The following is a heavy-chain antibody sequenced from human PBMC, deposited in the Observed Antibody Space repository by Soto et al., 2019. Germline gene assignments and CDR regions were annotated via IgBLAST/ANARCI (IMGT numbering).Heavy chain of an antibody. D-gene: IGHD3-22*01. Sequence: PSETLSLTCTVSGASISSYYWNWTRQSPGKGLEWIGHIYYNGNTKYNPFLESRLTISVDTSKNQFSLELNSVTAADTAVYYCALRSMAVVPEYWGQGTLVTVSS. CDR1: GASISSYY. CDR2: IYYNGNT. V-gene: IGHV4-59*01. CDR3: ALRSMAVVPEY. J-gene: IGHJ4*02.